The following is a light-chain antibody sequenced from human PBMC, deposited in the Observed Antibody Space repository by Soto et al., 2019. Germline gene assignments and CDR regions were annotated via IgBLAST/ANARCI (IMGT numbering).Light chain of an antibody. CDR3: TSWTTSTTMI. J-gene: IGLJ2*01. CDR1: SSDIGAYNF. Sequence: QSALTQPASVSGSPGQSITISCTGTSSDIGAYNFVSWYQQHPGKAPKLMPYDVNIRPSGVSNRFSGSKSGNTASLTISGLQAEEEADYYCTSWTTSTTMIFGGGTKVTVL. V-gene: IGLV2-14*03. CDR2: DVN.